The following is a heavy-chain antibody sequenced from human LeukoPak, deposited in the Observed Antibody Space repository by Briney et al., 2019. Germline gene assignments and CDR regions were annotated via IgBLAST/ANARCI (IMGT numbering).Heavy chain of an antibody. J-gene: IGHJ3*02. D-gene: IGHD5-18*01. V-gene: IGHV4-34*01. Sequence: SETLSLTCAVYGGSFSGYYWSWIRQPPGKGLEWIGEINHSGSTNYNPSLKSRVTISVDTSKNQFSLKLSSVTAADTAVYYCAREVAYSYGYRAFDIWGQGTMVTVSS. CDR2: INHSGST. CDR3: AREVAYSYGYRAFDI. CDR1: GGSFSGYY.